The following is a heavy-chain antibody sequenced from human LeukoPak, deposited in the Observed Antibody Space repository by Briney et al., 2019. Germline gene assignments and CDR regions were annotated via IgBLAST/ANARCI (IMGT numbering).Heavy chain of an antibody. CDR3: ARDKQHVAGAFEI. Sequence: SETLSLTCTVSGGSISSYYWSWIRQPPGKGLEWIGYIYYSGSTNYNPSLKSRVTISVDTSKNQFSLKLSSVTAADTAVYYCARDKQHVAGAFEIWGQGTMVTVSS. V-gene: IGHV4-59*01. CDR1: GGSISSYY. J-gene: IGHJ3*02. D-gene: IGHD6-19*01. CDR2: IYYSGST.